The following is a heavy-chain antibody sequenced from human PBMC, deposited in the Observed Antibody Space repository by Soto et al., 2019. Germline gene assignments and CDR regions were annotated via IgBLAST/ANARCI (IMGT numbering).Heavy chain of an antibody. J-gene: IGHJ4*02. Sequence: SETMALTCTVSGDAISNNVPYWRWVRQPPGKGLEWIGETNDRGSAFYNPSLRSRVTTSVDTSRNQFSLQLTSVTAADTAVYYCASQQLDVPAFFDYWGQGALVTVS. D-gene: IGHD3-3*02. CDR2: TNDRGSA. V-gene: IGHV4-39*01. CDR1: GDAISNNVPY. CDR3: ASQQLDVPAFFDY.